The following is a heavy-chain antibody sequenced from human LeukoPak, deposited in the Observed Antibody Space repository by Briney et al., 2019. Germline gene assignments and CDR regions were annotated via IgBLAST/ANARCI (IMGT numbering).Heavy chain of an antibody. V-gene: IGHV3-30*04. CDR2: ISYDGSNK. Sequence: GGSLRLSCAASGFTFSSYAMHWVRQAPGKGLEWVAVISYDGSNKYYADSVKGRFTISRDNSKNTLYLQMNSLRAKDTAVYYCARDSTAMVIDYWGQGTLVTVSS. CDR3: ARDSTAMVIDY. D-gene: IGHD5-18*01. J-gene: IGHJ4*02. CDR1: GFTFSSYA.